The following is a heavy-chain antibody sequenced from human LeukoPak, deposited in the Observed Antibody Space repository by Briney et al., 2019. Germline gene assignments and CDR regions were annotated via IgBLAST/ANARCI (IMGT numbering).Heavy chain of an antibody. CDR2: IKQDGSEK. Sequence: GGSLRLSCAASGFTFSDYYMNWVRQAPGKGLEWVANIKQDGSEKYYVDSVKGRFTISRDNAKNSLSLHMNSLRAEDTAVYYCARLWATVIDWGAFDIWGQGTMITVSS. CDR3: ARLWATVIDWGAFDI. D-gene: IGHD4-17*01. J-gene: IGHJ3*02. CDR1: GFTFSDYY. V-gene: IGHV3-7*01.